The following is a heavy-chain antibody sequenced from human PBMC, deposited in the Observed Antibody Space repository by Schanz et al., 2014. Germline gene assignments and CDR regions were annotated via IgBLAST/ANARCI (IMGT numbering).Heavy chain of an antibody. J-gene: IGHJ6*02. CDR2: ISADNGNT. V-gene: IGHV1-18*01. Sequence: QVRLVQSGAEVKKPGSSVKVSCKSSGATFNSYAFGWVRQAPGQGFEWVGWISADNGNTNYAQRLQGRVTMTTDTSTSTAYMELRSLRSDDTAVYYCARGGDYIVVLVAVTREYYYHAMDVWGQGTTVTVSS. CDR3: ARGGDYIVVLVAVTREYYYHAMDV. D-gene: IGHD2-15*01. CDR1: GATFNSYA.